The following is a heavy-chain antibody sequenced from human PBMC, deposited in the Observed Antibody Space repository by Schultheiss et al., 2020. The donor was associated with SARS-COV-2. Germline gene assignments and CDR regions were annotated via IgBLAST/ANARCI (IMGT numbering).Heavy chain of an antibody. Sequence: ASVKVSCKASGYTFTSYAMHWVRQAPGQRLEWMGWINAGNGNTKYSQKFQGRVTITRDTSASTAYMELRSLRSDDTAVYYCARAMAVGATQAFDYWGQGTLVTVSS. CDR1: GYTFTSYA. CDR2: INAGNGNT. CDR3: ARAMAVGATQAFDY. D-gene: IGHD1-26*01. J-gene: IGHJ4*02. V-gene: IGHV1-3*01.